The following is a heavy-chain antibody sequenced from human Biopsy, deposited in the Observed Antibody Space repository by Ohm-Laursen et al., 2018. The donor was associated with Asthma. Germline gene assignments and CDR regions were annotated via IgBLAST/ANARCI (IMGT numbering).Heavy chain of an antibody. D-gene: IGHD6-19*01. CDR2: IIPIFGTA. J-gene: IGHJ4*02. Sequence: SEKASCKASGGTFSSYAISWVRQAPGQGLEWMGGIIPIFGTANYAQKFQGRVTITADKSTSTAYMELSSLRSEDTAVYYCAREMRAGRGNAFDIWGQGTQVTVSS. V-gene: IGHV1-69*06. CDR3: AREMRAGRGNAFDI. CDR1: GGTFSSYA.